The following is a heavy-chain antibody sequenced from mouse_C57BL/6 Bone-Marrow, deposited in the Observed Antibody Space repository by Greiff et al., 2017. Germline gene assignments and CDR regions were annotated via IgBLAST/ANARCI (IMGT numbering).Heavy chain of an antibody. CDR1: GYTFTSYW. V-gene: IGHV1-64*01. CDR2: IHPNSGST. D-gene: IGHD2-2*01. J-gene: IGHJ3*01. Sequence: QVQLKQPGAELVKPGASVKLSCKASGYTFTSYWMHWVKQRPGQGLEWIGMIHPNSGSTNYNEKFKSKATLTVDKSSSTAYMQLSSLTSEDSAVYDCAREGWLRRAWFAYWGQGTLVTVSA. CDR3: AREGWLRRAWFAY.